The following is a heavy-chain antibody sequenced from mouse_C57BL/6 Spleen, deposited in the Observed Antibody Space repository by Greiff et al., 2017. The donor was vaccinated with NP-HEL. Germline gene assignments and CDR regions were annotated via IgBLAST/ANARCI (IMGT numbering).Heavy chain of an antibody. CDR1: GFTFSDYG. D-gene: IGHD1-1*01. J-gene: IGHJ4*01. V-gene: IGHV5-17*01. Sequence: EVKLMESGGGLVKPGGSLKLSCAASGFTFSDYGMHWVRQAPEKGLEWVAYISSGSSTIYYADTVKGRFTISRDNAKNTLFLQMTSLRSEDTAMYYCARSVVAKAMDYWGQGTSVTVSS. CDR2: ISSGSSTI. CDR3: ARSVVAKAMDY.